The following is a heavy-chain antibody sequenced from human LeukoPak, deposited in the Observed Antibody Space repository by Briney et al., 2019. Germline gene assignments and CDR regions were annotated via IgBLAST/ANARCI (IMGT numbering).Heavy chain of an antibody. CDR3: ARVGPTYYYYGMDV. J-gene: IGHJ6*02. CDR2: ISAYNGNT. D-gene: IGHD1-26*01. V-gene: IGHV1-18*01. CDR1: GYTFTSYG. Sequence: ASVKVSRKASGYTFTSYGISWVRQAPGQGLEWMGWISAYNGNTNYAQKLQGRVTMTTDTSTSTAYMELRSLRSDDTAVYYCARVGPTYYYYGMDVWGQGTTVTVSS.